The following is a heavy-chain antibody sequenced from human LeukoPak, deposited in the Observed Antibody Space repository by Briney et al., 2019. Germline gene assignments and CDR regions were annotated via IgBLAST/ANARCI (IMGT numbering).Heavy chain of an antibody. CDR1: GFTFSSYS. Sequence: PGGSLRLSCAASGFTFSSYSMNWVRQAPGKGLEWVSSISSSSSYIYYADSVKGRFTISRDNAKNSLYLQMNSLRAEDTAVYYCAGEVATASRAFDIWGQGTMVTVSS. V-gene: IGHV3-21*01. CDR2: ISSSSSYI. CDR3: AGEVATASRAFDI. D-gene: IGHD5-18*01. J-gene: IGHJ3*02.